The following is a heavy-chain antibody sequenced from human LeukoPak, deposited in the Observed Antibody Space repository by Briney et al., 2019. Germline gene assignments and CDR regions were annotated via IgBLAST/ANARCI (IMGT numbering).Heavy chain of an antibody. Sequence: GGSLRLSCAASGFTFSSYAMHWVRQAPGKGLEYVSAISSNGGSTYYANSVKGRFTISRDNSKNTLYLQMGSLRAEDMAVYYCARGEIAALTFFDYWGQGTLVTVSS. V-gene: IGHV3-64*01. CDR2: ISSNGGST. CDR3: ARGEIAALTFFDY. CDR1: GFTFSSYA. D-gene: IGHD6-6*01. J-gene: IGHJ4*02.